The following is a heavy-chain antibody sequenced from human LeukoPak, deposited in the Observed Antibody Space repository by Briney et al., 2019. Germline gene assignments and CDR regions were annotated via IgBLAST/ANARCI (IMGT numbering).Heavy chain of an antibody. D-gene: IGHD6-19*01. Sequence: PGGSLRLSCAASGSTFSSYAMSWVRQAPGKGLEWVSAISGSGGSTYYADSVKGRFTISRDNSKNTLYLQVNSLRAEDTAVYYCAKERHSSGWYGGFDYWGQGTLVTVSS. V-gene: IGHV3-23*01. CDR1: GSTFSSYA. CDR3: AKERHSSGWYGGFDY. J-gene: IGHJ4*02. CDR2: ISGSGGST.